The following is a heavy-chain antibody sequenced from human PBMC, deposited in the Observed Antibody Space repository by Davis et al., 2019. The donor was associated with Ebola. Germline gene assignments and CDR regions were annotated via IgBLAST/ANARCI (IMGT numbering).Heavy chain of an antibody. CDR3: ARGLYDFWSGYFDY. Sequence: MPGGSLRLSCAVYAGSFIGYYWSRIRQPPGKGLEWIGEINHSGSTNYNPSLKSRVTISVDTSKNQFSLKLSSVTAADTAVYYCARGLYDFWSGYFDYWGQGTLVTVSS. V-gene: IGHV4-34*01. J-gene: IGHJ4*02. CDR1: AGSFIGYY. CDR2: INHSGST. D-gene: IGHD3-3*01.